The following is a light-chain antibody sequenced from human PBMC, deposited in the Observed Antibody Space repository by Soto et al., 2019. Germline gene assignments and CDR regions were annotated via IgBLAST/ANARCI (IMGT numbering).Light chain of an antibody. Sequence: DIQMTQSPSSLSASVGDRVTISCRASQSMGIYLNWYQQKPGKAPKFLIYAASYVQTGAPSRFSGSGSGTDFTLTITSLQPEESATYYCQQSDSTPWTFGQGTKVDIK. J-gene: IGKJ1*01. CDR2: AAS. CDR3: QQSDSTPWT. V-gene: IGKV1-39*01. CDR1: QSMGIY.